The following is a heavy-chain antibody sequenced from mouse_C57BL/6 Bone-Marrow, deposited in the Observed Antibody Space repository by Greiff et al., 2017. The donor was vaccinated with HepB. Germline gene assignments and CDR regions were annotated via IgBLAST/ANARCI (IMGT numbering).Heavy chain of an antibody. V-gene: IGHV1-52*01. Sequence: QVQLQQPGAELVRPGSSVKLSCKASGYTFTSYWMHWVKQRPIQGLEWIGNIDPSDSETHYNQKFKDKATLTVDKSSSTAYMQLSSLTSEDSAVYCCARGGTMPLDYWGQGTTLTVSS. CDR2: IDPSDSET. CDR3: ARGGTMPLDY. CDR1: GYTFTSYW. D-gene: IGHD1-1*02. J-gene: IGHJ2*01.